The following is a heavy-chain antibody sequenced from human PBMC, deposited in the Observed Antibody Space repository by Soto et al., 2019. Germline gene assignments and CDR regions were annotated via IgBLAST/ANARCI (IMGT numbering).Heavy chain of an antibody. V-gene: IGHV4-31*02. CDR3: ARGSGSIRYFDWFNQSPTPASYYGMDV. J-gene: IGHJ6*02. CDR1: GGSISSGGYS. Sequence: SETLSLTCTVSGGSISSGGYSWWLIRQHLGKGLEWIRYIYYSGSTYYNPSLKSRVTISVDTSKNQFSLKLSSVTAADTAVYYCARGSGSIRYFDWFNQSPTPASYYGMDVRGQGPTVT. D-gene: IGHD3-9*01. CDR2: IYYSGST.